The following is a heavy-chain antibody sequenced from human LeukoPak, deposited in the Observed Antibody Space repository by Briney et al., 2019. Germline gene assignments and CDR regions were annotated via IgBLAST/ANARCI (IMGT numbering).Heavy chain of an antibody. CDR1: GFTFSSYW. CDR3: AGRSGSFDD. J-gene: IGHJ4*02. D-gene: IGHD3-10*01. Sequence: GGSLRLSCAASGFTFSSYWMSWVRQAPGKGLEWVANIKQDGSKKNYVDPLKRRYTNSRDNAKNELYLQINSLRAEHCAVYYYAGRSGSFDDWGQGALGTVSS. CDR2: IKQDGSKK. V-gene: IGHV3-7*01.